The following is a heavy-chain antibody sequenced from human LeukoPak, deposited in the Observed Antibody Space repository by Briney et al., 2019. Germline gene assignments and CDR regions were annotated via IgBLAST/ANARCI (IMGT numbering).Heavy chain of an antibody. J-gene: IGHJ4*02. CDR3: ASPGTPGEYYFDY. CDR2: INHSGST. V-gene: IGHV4-34*01. Sequence: SETLSLTCAVYGGSFSGYYWSWIRQPPGKGLEWIGEINHSGSTNYNPSLKSRVTISVDTSKNQFSLKLSSVTAADTAVYYCASPGTPGEYYFDYWGQGTLVTVSS. CDR1: GGSFSGYY. D-gene: IGHD1-1*01.